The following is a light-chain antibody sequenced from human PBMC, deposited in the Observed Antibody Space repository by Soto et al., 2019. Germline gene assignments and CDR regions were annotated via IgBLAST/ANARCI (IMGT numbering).Light chain of an antibody. Sequence: QSALTQPPSASGSLGQSVTISCTGTSSDVGGYNYVSWYQHHPGKAPKLIIYEVSKWASGVPARFSGSKSGNTASLTVSGLQAEDEADYYCSSYAGSKNLVFGGGTKLTVL. CDR1: SSDVGGYNY. V-gene: IGLV2-8*01. CDR3: SSYAGSKNLV. J-gene: IGLJ3*02. CDR2: EVS.